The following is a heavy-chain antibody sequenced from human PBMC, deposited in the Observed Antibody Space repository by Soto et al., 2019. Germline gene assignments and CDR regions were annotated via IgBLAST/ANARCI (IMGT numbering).Heavy chain of an antibody. V-gene: IGHV3-15*07. D-gene: IGHD3-22*01. J-gene: IGHJ4*01. CDR3: NTYFYIPIVIVRFDY. CDR2: IKSKTDGGTT. Sequence: PGGSLRLSCAASGFTFSNAWINWVRQAPGKGLEWVGRIKSKTDGGTTDFAAPVKGRFAISRDDSKNMVYLQMNSLKTEDTAVYYCNTYFYIPIVIVRFDYWGHGILVNVS. CDR1: GFTFSNAW.